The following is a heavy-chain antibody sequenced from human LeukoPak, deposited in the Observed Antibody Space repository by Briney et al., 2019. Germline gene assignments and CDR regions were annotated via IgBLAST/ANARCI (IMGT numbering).Heavy chain of an antibody. D-gene: IGHD3-9*01. Sequence: GGSLRLSCAACEFTFSSYNMNWVRQAPGKGLEWVSSISSSSDYIYYADSVKGRFTISRDNAKNSLYLQMKSLRAEDTAVYYYAKGYYFDILSGYSSLDSWGQGTLVTVSS. CDR3: AKGYYFDILSGYSSLDS. J-gene: IGHJ4*02. CDR2: ISSSSDYI. V-gene: IGHV3-21*01. CDR1: EFTFSSYN.